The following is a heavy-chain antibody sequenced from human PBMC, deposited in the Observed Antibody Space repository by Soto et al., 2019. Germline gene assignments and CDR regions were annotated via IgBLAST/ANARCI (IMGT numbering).Heavy chain of an antibody. V-gene: IGHV4-31*03. CDR1: GGSISSGGYY. CDR3: ARDHRLYYDSSGYYPNDFYYYGMDV. CDR2: IYYSGST. D-gene: IGHD3-22*01. Sequence: SETLSLTCTVSGGSISSGGYYWSWIRQHPGKGLEWIGYIYYSGSTYYNPSLKSRVTISVDTSKNQFSLKLSSVTAADTAVYYCARDHRLYYDSSGYYPNDFYYYGMDVWGQGTTVTVSS. J-gene: IGHJ6*02.